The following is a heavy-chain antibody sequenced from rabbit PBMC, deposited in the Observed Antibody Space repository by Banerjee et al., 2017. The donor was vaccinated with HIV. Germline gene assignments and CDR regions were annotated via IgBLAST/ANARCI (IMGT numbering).Heavy chain of an antibody. Sequence: QSLEESGGDLVKPGASLTLTCKASGFDFSSNAMCWVRQAPGKRPEWIACIYTGDGNTYYASWAKGRFTISKTSSTTVTLQMTSLTAADTATYFCARQYTSGASYNLWGPGTLVTVS. J-gene: IGHJ4*01. CDR3: ARQYTSGASYNL. D-gene: IGHD1-1*01. V-gene: IGHV1S40*01. CDR1: GFDFSSNA. CDR2: IYTGDGNT.